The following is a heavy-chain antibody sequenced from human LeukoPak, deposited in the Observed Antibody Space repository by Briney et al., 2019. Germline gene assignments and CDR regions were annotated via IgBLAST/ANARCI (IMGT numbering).Heavy chain of an antibody. CDR1: GGSISSYY. D-gene: IGHD3-3*01. J-gene: IGHJ6*03. CDR3: ARVGSDFWSGYYSHYYYYYMDV. CDR2: IYYSGST. Sequence: SETLSLTCTVSGGSISSYYGSWIRQPPGKGLEWIGYIYYSGSTNYNPSLKSRVTISVDTSKNQFSLKLSSVTAADTAVYYCARVGSDFWSGYYSHYYYYYMDVRGKGTTVTVSS. V-gene: IGHV4-59*01.